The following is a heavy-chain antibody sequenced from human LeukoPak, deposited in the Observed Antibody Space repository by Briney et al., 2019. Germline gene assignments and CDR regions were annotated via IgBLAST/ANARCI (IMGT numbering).Heavy chain of an antibody. CDR1: GYTFTSYD. J-gene: IGHJ4*02. V-gene: IGHV1-18*01. CDR3: ARELKTAVSVYYFDY. CDR2: ISAYIGNT. Sequence: ASVKVSCKASGYTFTSYDINWVRQAPGQGLEWMGWISAYIGNTIHAQKFQGRVTMTTDISTSTAYMELRSLGSDDTAVYYCARELKTAVSVYYFDYWGQGTLVTVSS. D-gene: IGHD6-19*01.